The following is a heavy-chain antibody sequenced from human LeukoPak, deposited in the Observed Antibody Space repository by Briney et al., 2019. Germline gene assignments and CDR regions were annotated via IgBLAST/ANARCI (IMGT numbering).Heavy chain of an antibody. CDR2: IKQDGSEK. J-gene: IGHJ6*03. D-gene: IGHD3-10*02. Sequence: GGSLRLSCAASGFTFSSYSMNWVRQAPGKGLEWVANIKQDGSEKYLDSVKGRFTISRDNAKNSLYLQMNRLRAEDTAVYYCARAGRKSRGVDLVRKKETGYYYYMDVWGKGTTVTVSS. V-gene: IGHV3-7*01. CDR3: ARAGRKSRGVDLVRKKETGYYYYMDV. CDR1: GFTFSSYS.